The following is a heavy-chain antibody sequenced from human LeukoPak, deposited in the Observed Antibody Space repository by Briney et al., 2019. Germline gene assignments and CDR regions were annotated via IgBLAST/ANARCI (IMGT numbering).Heavy chain of an antibody. D-gene: IGHD1-1*01. Sequence: GGSPRLSCAASGFTFTTSAMNWVRQAPGKGLEWVSGISGSGTSTYYADSVKGRFTISRDNSKNTLYLQMNSLRAEDTAVYYCAKPSWNPGSDWIDPWGRGTLVIVSS. CDR2: ISGSGTST. V-gene: IGHV3-23*01. CDR1: GFTFTTSA. J-gene: IGHJ5*02. CDR3: AKPSWNPGSDWIDP.